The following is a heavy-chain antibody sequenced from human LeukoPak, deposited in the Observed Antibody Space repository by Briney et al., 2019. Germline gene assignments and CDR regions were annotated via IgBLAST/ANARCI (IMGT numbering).Heavy chain of an antibody. CDR1: GGTFISYA. Sequence: SVKVSCKASGGTFISYAISWVRQAPGQGLEWMGGIIPIFGTANYAQKFRGRVTITADESTSTAYMELSSLRSEDTAVYYCASPPPYDYVWGSYHYYYYMDVWGKGTTVTVSS. V-gene: IGHV1-69*13. D-gene: IGHD3-16*02. CDR3: ASPPPYDYVWGSYHYYYYMDV. J-gene: IGHJ6*03. CDR2: IIPIFGTA.